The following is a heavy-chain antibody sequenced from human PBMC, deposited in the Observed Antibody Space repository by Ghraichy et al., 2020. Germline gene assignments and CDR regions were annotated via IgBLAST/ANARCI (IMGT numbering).Heavy chain of an antibody. J-gene: IGHJ4*02. D-gene: IGHD6-13*01. Sequence: SVTLSLTCTVSGGSISSYYWSWIRQPAGKGLEWIGRIYTSGSTNYNPSLKSRVTMSVDTSKNQFSLKLSSVTAADTAVYYCARSPYSSRSIDYWGQGTLVTVSS. V-gene: IGHV4-4*07. CDR2: IYTSGST. CDR3: ARSPYSSRSIDY. CDR1: GGSISSYY.